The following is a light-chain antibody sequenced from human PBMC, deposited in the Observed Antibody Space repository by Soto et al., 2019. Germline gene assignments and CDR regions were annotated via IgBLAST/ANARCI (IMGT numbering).Light chain of an antibody. CDR1: QNVGTS. CDR2: GAS. Sequence: EVVLTQSPAILSVSPGEGASLSCRASQNVGTSLAWYQQKSGQAPRLLIYGASTRAAGVPARFSGSASGTEYTLTITSLQSEDFALYYCQQYTNWTPFTFGQGTRLEIK. J-gene: IGKJ2*01. V-gene: IGKV3-15*01. CDR3: QQYTNWTPFT.